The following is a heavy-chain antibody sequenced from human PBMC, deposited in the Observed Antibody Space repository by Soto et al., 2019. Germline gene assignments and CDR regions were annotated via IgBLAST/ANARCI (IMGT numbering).Heavy chain of an antibody. Sequence: ASVKVSCKASGYTSTSYAMHWVRQAPGQRLEWMGWINAGNGNTKYSQKFQGRVTITRDTSASTAYMELSSLRSEDTAVYYCARAWASNYYYYYGMDVWGQGTTVTVSS. CDR1: GYTSTSYA. CDR3: ARAWASNYYYYYGMDV. D-gene: IGHD4-4*01. CDR2: INAGNGNT. V-gene: IGHV1-3*01. J-gene: IGHJ6*02.